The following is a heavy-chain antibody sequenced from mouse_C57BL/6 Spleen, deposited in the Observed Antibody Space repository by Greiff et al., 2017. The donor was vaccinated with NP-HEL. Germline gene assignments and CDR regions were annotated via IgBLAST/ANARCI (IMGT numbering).Heavy chain of an antibody. D-gene: IGHD1-1*01. CDR1: GYTFTDYN. J-gene: IGHJ3*01. CDR2: INPNNGGT. V-gene: IGHV1-22*01. Sequence: EVQLVESGPELVKPGASVKMSCKASGYTFTDYNMHWVKQSHGKSLEWIGYINPNNGGTSYNQKFKGKATLTVNKSSSTAYMELRSLTSEDSAVYYCARPYYYEGTWFAYWGQGTLVTVSA. CDR3: ARPYYYEGTWFAY.